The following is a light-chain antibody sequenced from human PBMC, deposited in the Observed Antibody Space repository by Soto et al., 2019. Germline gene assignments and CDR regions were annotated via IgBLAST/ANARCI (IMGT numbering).Light chain of an antibody. CDR2: GAS. Sequence: EIVLIQSPATLSLSPGDRATLSCEASQNVTSNYLAWYQQKPGQAPRLLIYGASSRATGIPDRFSGSGSGTDFTLTISRLEPEDFAVYYCQQYGSSPPITFGQGTRLEIK. J-gene: IGKJ5*01. CDR1: QNVTSNY. V-gene: IGKV3-20*01. CDR3: QQYGSSPPIT.